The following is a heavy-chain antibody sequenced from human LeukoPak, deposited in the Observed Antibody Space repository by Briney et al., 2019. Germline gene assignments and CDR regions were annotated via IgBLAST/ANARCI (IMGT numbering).Heavy chain of an antibody. Sequence: GGSLRLSCVASEFSVGSNYMSWVRQAPGKGLEWVSVTYSGGSTYYADSVKGRCTISRDNSKNTLYLQMNSLRGEDTAVYYCASGIRAFDNWGQGTLVTVS. CDR1: EFSVGSNY. V-gene: IGHV3-66*01. J-gene: IGHJ4*02. CDR3: ASGIRAFDN. D-gene: IGHD1-26*01. CDR2: TYSGGST.